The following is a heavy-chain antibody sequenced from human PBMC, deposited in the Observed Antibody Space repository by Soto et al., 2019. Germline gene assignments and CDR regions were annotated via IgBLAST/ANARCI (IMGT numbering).Heavy chain of an antibody. CDR3: ARGGDFWSAGWPYGMDV. CDR2: ISSSGSTI. J-gene: IGHJ6*02. V-gene: IGHV3-48*03. D-gene: IGHD3-3*01. Sequence: PGGSLRLSCAASGFTFSRYEMNWVRQAPGKGLEWVSYISSSGSTIYYADSVKGRFTISRDNAKNSLYLQMNSLGAEDTAVYYCARGGDFWSAGWPYGMDVWGQGTTVTVSS. CDR1: GFTFSRYE.